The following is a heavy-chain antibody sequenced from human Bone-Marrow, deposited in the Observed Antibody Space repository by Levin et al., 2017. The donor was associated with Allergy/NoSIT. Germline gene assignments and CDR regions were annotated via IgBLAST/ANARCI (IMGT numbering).Heavy chain of an antibody. CDR1: GGSITSGHW. Sequence: SETLSLTCDVSGGSITSGHWWTWVRQSPGKGLEWLGQIYQTGSTNYNPSLKSRVSISIEKSKSQFSLKLTSVTAADTAVYYCARDSFCSGENCKDWFDAWGQGTLVTVSS. CDR2: IYQTGST. J-gene: IGHJ5*02. D-gene: IGHD2-15*01. CDR3: ARDSFCSGENCKDWFDA. V-gene: IGHV4-4*02.